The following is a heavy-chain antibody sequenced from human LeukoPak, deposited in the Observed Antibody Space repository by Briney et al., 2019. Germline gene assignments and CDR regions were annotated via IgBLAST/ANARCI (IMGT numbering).Heavy chain of an antibody. CDR2: ITSSSDST. CDR1: GFSFSRFS. V-gene: IGHV3-48*04. J-gene: IGHJ4*02. CDR3: TRYNNDHFDY. Sequence: GGSLRLSCAASGFSFSRFSMNWVRQAPGKGLEWISYITSSSDSTYYADSVKGRFTISRDNSKNTMSVQMDDLRAEDTAVYYCTRYNNDHFDYWGQGTLVTVSS. D-gene: IGHD1-14*01.